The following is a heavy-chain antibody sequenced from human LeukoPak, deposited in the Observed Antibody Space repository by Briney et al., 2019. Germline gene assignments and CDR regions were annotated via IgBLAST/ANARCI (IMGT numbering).Heavy chain of an antibody. CDR2: IYYSGST. Sequence: SETLSLTCTVSGGSISSGGYYWSWIRQRPGKGLECIGHIYYSGSTYYNPSLKSRVTISVDMSKNQFSLKLSSVTAADTAVYYCARAGYYYDSSGYSAVLGYWGQGTLATVSS. V-gene: IGHV4-31*03. CDR1: GGSISSGGYY. J-gene: IGHJ4*02. CDR3: ARAGYYYDSSGYSAVLGY. D-gene: IGHD3-22*01.